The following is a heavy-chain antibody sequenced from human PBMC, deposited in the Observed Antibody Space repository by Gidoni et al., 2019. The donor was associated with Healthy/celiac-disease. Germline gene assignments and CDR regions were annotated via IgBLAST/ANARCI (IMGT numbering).Heavy chain of an antibody. V-gene: IGHV4-61*02. CDR3: ARELWFGGMDV. CDR2: IYTSGST. Sequence: QVQLQESGPGLVKPSQTLSLTCTVSGGSISSGSYYWSWIRQPAGKGLEWIGRIYTSGSTNYNPSLKSRVTISVDTSKNQFSLKLSSVTAADTAVYYCARELWFGGMDVWGQGTTVTVSS. D-gene: IGHD3-10*01. CDR1: GGSISSGSYY. J-gene: IGHJ6*02.